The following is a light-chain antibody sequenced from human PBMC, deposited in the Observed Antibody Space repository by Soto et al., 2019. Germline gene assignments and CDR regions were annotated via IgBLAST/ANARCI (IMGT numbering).Light chain of an antibody. V-gene: IGKV1-5*03. CDR1: QSISSW. J-gene: IGKJ2*01. CDR2: KAS. Sequence: DIQMTQSPSTLFASVGDRVTITCRASQSISSWLAWYQQKPGKAPKLLIYKASSLESGVPSRFSGSGSGTEFTLTISSLQPDDFATYYCQRYNSYSPYTFGQGTKLEIK. CDR3: QRYNSYSPYT.